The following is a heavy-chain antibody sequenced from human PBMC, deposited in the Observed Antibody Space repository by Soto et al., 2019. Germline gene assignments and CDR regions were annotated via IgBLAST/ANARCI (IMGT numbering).Heavy chain of an antibody. CDR2: ISAYNGNT. V-gene: IGHV1-18*01. D-gene: IGHD3-22*01. Sequence: ASVKVSCKASGYTFTSYGISWVRQAPGQGLEWMGWISAYNGNTNYAQKLQGRVTMTTDTSTSTAYMELRSLRSDDTAVYYCAREGLARVPGSSGYYYVLSPPLDYWGQGTLVTVSS. CDR3: AREGLARVPGSSGYYYVLSPPLDY. CDR1: GYTFTSYG. J-gene: IGHJ4*02.